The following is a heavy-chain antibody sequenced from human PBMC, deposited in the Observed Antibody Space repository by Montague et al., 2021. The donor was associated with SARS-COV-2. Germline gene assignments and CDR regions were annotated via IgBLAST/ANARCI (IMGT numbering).Heavy chain of an antibody. CDR3: ARMLRRGGSVLYGPFEI. CDR1: GFSLTTSGMS. CDR2: IDWDDDT. D-gene: IGHD2-15*01. V-gene: IGHV2-70*11. Sequence: PALVKPTQTLTLTCTFSGFSLTTSGMSVTWIRQPPGKALEWLARIDWDDDTYYRTSLETRLTLSKDTSKNQVALTMTNVDPADTGTYFCARMLRRGGSVLYGPFEIWGQGTFVTVSS. J-gene: IGHJ3*02.